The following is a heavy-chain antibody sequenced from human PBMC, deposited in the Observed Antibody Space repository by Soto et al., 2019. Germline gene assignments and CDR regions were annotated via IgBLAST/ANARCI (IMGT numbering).Heavy chain of an antibody. CDR1: GFSFSSYA. J-gene: IGHJ4*02. CDR2: ITGSGGST. V-gene: IGHV3-23*01. D-gene: IGHD6-6*01. CDR3: ARDSIKYRSAYDFEY. Sequence: EVRLLESGGGLVQAGGSLRLSCAASGFSFSSYAMSWVRQAPGKGLEWVSTITGSGGSTYYSDSVKGRFSISRDNSRDTLYLQMKSLRAEDTAVYYCARDSIKYRSAYDFEYWGQGNLVTVSS.